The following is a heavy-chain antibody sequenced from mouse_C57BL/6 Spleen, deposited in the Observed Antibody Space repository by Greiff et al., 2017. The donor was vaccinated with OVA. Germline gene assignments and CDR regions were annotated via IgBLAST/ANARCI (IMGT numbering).Heavy chain of an antibody. D-gene: IGHD2-4*01. J-gene: IGHJ1*03. CDR1: GYTFTSYW. CDR2: IDPSASET. V-gene: IGHV1-52*01. Sequence: VQLQQPGAELVRPGSSVKLSCTASGYTFTSYWMHWVKQRPLQGLEWIGNIDPSASETPSNQKFTDKATLTVDKSSSTAYMQLSSLTSEDSAVYYGARAEYDYDWYCGDWGKGTTVTVAS. CDR3: ARAEYDYDWYCGD.